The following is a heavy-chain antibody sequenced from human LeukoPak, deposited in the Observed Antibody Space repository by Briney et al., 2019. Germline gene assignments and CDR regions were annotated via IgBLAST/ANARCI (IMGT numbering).Heavy chain of an antibody. CDR3: ARGLYYFDTSGYLYY. J-gene: IGHJ4*02. CDR1: GFTFTNYV. Sequence: GGSLRLSCAASGFTFTNYVMNWVRQAPGKGLEWVSAIGGGATTYYSDYVKGRFTISRDNSKNTLYLQMNSLRAEDTAVYYCARGLYYFDTSGYLYYWGQGTLVTVSS. CDR2: IGGGATT. D-gene: IGHD3-22*01. V-gene: IGHV3-53*01.